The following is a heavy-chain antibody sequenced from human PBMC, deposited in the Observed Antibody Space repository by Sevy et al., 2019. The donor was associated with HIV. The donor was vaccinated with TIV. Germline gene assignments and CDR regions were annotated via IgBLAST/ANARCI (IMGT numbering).Heavy chain of an antibody. CDR1: GFTFSSYA. CDR3: AREGGWLQYYYYMDV. J-gene: IGHJ6*03. CDR2: ISYDGSNK. V-gene: IGHV3-30-3*01. Sequence: GGSLRLSCAASGFTFSSYAMHWVRQAPGKGLEWVAVISYDGSNKYYADSVKGRFTISRDNSKNTLYLQMNSLRAEDTAVYYCAREGGWLQYYYYMDVGGKGTTVTVSS. D-gene: IGHD5-12*01.